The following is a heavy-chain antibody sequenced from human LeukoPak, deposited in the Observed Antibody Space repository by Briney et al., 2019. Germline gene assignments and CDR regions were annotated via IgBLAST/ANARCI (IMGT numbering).Heavy chain of an antibody. D-gene: IGHD2-8*01. CDR2: ICGSGGST. V-gene: IGHV3-23*01. J-gene: IGHJ4*02. CDR1: GVIFSSYA. Sequence: GGSLRLSCAASGVIFSSYARSWVRQAPGKGLEWVSTICGSGGSTYYADSVKGRFTISRDNSKNAVYHQMNSLRAEDTAVYYCAKDRSCINDVRHGDFDYWGQGTLVTVSS. CDR3: AKDRSCINDVRHGDFDY.